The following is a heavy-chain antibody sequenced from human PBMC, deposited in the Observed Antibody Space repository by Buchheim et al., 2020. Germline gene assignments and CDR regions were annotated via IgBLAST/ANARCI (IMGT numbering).Heavy chain of an antibody. CDR3: AKDPLRKCSSGSCYPSWFDP. V-gene: IGHV3-30*18. D-gene: IGHD2-15*01. CDR1: GFTFSSYG. Sequence: QVQLVESGGGVVQPGRSLRLSCAASGFTFSSYGMHWVRQAPGKGLEWVAVISYDGSNKYYADSVKGRFTISRDNSKNTLYLQMNSLRAEDTAVYYCAKDPLRKCSSGSCYPSWFDPWGQGTL. CDR2: ISYDGSNK. J-gene: IGHJ5*02.